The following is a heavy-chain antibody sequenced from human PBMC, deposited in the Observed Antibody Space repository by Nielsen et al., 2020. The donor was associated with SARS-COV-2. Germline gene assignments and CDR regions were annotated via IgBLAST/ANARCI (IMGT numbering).Heavy chain of an antibody. CDR2: IWHDGSNK. CDR3: AKDGDSSSWSNYYYNGMDV. J-gene: IGHJ6*02. Sequence: GGSLRLSCAASGFTFSNSAMHWVRQAPGRGLEWVAVIWHDGSNKYYGDSVKGRFTISRDNSKNTLYLKMNRLRVEDTAVYYCAKDGDSSSWSNYYYNGMDVWGQGTTVTVSS. CDR1: GFTFSNSA. D-gene: IGHD6-13*01. V-gene: IGHV3-33*06.